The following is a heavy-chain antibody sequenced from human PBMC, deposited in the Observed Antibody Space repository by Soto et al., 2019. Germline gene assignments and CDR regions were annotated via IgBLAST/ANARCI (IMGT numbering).Heavy chain of an antibody. D-gene: IGHD6-19*01. Sequence: GGSLRLSCAASGFTFSSYAMHWVRQAPGKGLEWVAVISYDGSNKYYADSVKGRFTISRDNSKNTLYLQMNSLRAEDTAVYYCARGPSSGNANYWGQGTLVTVSS. CDR3: ARGPSSGNANY. V-gene: IGHV3-30-3*01. J-gene: IGHJ4*02. CDR2: ISYDGSNK. CDR1: GFTFSSYA.